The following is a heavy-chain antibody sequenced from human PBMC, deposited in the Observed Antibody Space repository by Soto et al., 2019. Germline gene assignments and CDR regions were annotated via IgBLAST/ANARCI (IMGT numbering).Heavy chain of an antibody. Sequence: ASVKVSCKTAGDNFKKNVFTWVRQAPGQGLEWMGGTIPALGKTHYIEKFRDWVTVTRDTSIGTAYLELTGLKSDDTAIYYCARDQQKYNPSFYHYYAMDLWGQGTTVTVSS. J-gene: IGHJ6*02. V-gene: IGHV1-2*04. CDR2: TIPALGKT. CDR1: GDNFKKNV. CDR3: ARDQQKYNPSFYHYYAMDL. D-gene: IGHD1-20*01.